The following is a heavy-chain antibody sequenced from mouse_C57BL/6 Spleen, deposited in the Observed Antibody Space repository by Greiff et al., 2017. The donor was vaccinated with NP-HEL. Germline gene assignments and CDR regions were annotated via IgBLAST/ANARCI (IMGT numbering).Heavy chain of an antibody. Sequence: QVQLQQSGPGLVQPSQSLSITCTVSGFSLTSYGVHWVRQSPGKGLEWLGVIWSGGSTDYNAAFISRLSISKDNSKSQVFCKMNSLQADDTAIYYCARDSNDWYFDVWGTGTTVTVSS. J-gene: IGHJ1*03. CDR2: IWSGGST. CDR3: ARDSNDWYFDV. V-gene: IGHV2-2*01. D-gene: IGHD2-5*01. CDR1: GFSLTSYG.